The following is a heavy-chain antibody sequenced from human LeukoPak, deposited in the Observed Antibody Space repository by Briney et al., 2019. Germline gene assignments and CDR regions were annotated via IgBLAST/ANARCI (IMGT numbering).Heavy chain of an antibody. CDR3: VKDLTIVGTAWFDP. J-gene: IGHJ5*02. CDR2: ISGSGGST. V-gene: IGHV3-23*01. Sequence: PGGSLRLSCAASGFTFSSYAMSWVRQAPGKGLEWVSAISGSGGSTYYTDSVKGRFIISRDNSKNSLYLQMTSLRIEDTALYYCVKDLTIVGTAWFDPWGQGTLVTVSS. CDR1: GFTFSSYA. D-gene: IGHD4-11*01.